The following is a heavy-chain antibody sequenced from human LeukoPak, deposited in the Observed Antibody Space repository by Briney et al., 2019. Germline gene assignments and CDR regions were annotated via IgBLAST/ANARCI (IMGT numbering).Heavy chain of an antibody. CDR1: GFTFSSYG. Sequence: GGSLRLSCAASGFTFSSYGMHWVRQAPGKGLEWVAFIRYDGSNKYYADSVKGRFTISRDNSKNTLYLQMNSLRAEDAAVYYCATQLVVVTGVDGMDVWGQGTTVTVSS. D-gene: IGHD2-21*02. CDR2: IRYDGSNK. CDR3: ATQLVVVTGVDGMDV. J-gene: IGHJ6*02. V-gene: IGHV3-30*02.